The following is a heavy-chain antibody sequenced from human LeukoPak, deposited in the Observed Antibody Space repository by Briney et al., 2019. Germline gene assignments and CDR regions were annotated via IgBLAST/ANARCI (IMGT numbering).Heavy chain of an antibody. CDR3: ARLSFSYYESSGLNY. CDR1: GGTFSSYA. Sequence: SVKVSCKASGGTFSSYAISWVRQAPGQGLEWMGRIIPIFGTANYAQKFQGRVTITADKSTSTAYMELSSLRSEDTAVYYCARLSFSYYESSGLNYWGQGTLVTVSS. V-gene: IGHV1-69*06. CDR2: IIPIFGTA. D-gene: IGHD3-22*01. J-gene: IGHJ4*02.